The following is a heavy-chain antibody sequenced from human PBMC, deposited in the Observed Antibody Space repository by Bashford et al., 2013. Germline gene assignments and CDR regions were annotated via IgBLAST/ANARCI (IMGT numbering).Heavy chain of an antibody. CDR3: ARDGPVVGVWNAFNI. CDR2: XLPNSGAX. J-gene: IGHJ3*02. Sequence: ASVEGLLQGFWIHLQRLLCPLGATRLLDKGLSGWVDXLPNSGAXKYAEXFQGRVTMTRDTSISTAYMELSSLRSDDTAVYFCARDGPVVGVWNAFNIWGQGTMVTVSS. CDR1: IHLQRLL. V-gene: IGHV1-2*02. D-gene: IGHD1-26*01.